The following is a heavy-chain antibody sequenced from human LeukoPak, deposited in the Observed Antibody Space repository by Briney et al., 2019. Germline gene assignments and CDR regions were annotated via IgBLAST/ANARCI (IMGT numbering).Heavy chain of an antibody. CDR1: GFTFSSYG. J-gene: IGHJ4*02. CDR2: ISSSSSYI. V-gene: IGHV3-21*01. CDR3: AREAQQLVDY. D-gene: IGHD6-13*01. Sequence: RPGGSLRLSCAASGFTFSSYGMNWVRQAPGKGLEWVSSISSSSSYIYYADSVKGRFTISRDNAKNSLYLQMNSLRAEDTAVYYCAREAQQLVDYWGQGTLVTVSS.